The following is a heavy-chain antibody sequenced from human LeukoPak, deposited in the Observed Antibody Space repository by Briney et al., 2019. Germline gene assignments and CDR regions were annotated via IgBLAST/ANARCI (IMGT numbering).Heavy chain of an antibody. CDR1: GFTFSGYA. CDR3: AKAASRFWDCTGGSCSGYFFDY. J-gene: IGHJ4*02. V-gene: IGHV3-23*01. Sequence: GGSLSLSCAASGFTFSGYAMSWVRRAPGKGLEWVSTISGGSSGSTYYADSVKGRFTISRDSSKNTLFLQMNSLRAEDTAVYYCAKAASRFWDCTGGSCSGYFFDYWGQGTLVTVSS. CDR2: ISGGSSGST. D-gene: IGHD2-15*01.